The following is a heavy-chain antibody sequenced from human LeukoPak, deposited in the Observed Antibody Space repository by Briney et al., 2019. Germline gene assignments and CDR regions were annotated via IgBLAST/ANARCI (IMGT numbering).Heavy chain of an antibody. CDR1: EFIFRNYW. Sequence: PGGSLRLSCAASEFIFRNYWMVWVRQAPGKGLEWVANIKHDGTETNYVDSVKGRFTISRDNAKKSLYLQMNSLRAEDSAVYYCATDRDGYRKNWYRFHYWGQGTRDAVSS. V-gene: IGHV3-7*04. J-gene: IGHJ4*02. D-gene: IGHD5-24*01. CDR2: IKHDGTET. CDR3: ATDRDGYRKNWYRFHY.